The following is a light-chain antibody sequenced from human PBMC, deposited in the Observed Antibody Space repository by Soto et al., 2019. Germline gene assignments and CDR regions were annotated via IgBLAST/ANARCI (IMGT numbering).Light chain of an antibody. CDR1: QSISSY. CDR3: QQSYSTPRT. CDR2: AAS. Sequence: DIQMTQSPSSLSASVGDRVTITCRASQSISSYLTWYQQKPGKAPKLLIYAASSLQSRVPSRFSGSGSGTDFTLTISSLQPEDFATYYCQQSYSTPRTFGQGTKVEIK. J-gene: IGKJ1*01. V-gene: IGKV1-39*01.